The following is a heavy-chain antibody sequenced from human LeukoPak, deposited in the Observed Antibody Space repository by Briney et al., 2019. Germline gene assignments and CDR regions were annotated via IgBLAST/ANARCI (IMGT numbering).Heavy chain of an antibody. CDR3: ARDSTGYSSGWPVLDYYYGMDV. V-gene: IGHV1-18*01. CDR2: ISAYNSNT. D-gene: IGHD6-19*01. Sequence: ASVKVSCKASGYTFTSYGISWVRQAPGQGVEWMGWISAYNSNTNYARKLQGRVTMTTDTSTSTAYMELSSLRSDDTAVYYCARDSTGYSSGWPVLDYYYGMDVWGQGTTVTVSS. CDR1: GYTFTSYG. J-gene: IGHJ6*02.